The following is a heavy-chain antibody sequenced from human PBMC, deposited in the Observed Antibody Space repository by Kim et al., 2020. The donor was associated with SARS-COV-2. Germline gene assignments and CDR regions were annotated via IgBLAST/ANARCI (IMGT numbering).Heavy chain of an antibody. CDR2: IRDKVHGGTT. Sequence: GGSLRLSCRSSGFTFGDYAINWVRQAPGKGLEWVGFIRDKVHGGTTDYAASLKGRFAISRDDSKSIAYLQMNSLKTEDTAVYYCTNEKYWGQGTLVTVS. V-gene: IGHV3-49*04. J-gene: IGHJ4*02. CDR3: TNEKY. CDR1: GFTFGDYA.